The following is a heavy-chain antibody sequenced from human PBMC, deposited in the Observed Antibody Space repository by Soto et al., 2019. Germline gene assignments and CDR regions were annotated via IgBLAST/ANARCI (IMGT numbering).Heavy chain of an antibody. CDR3: ARHVVAAAGTWFDP. CDR2: IYYSGST. D-gene: IGHD6-13*01. V-gene: IGHV4-59*08. J-gene: IGHJ5*02. Sequence: PSETLSLTCTVSGGSISSYYWSWIRQPPGKGLEWIGYIYYSGSTNYNPSLKSRVTISVDTSKNQFSLKLSSVTAADTAVYYCARHVVAAAGTWFDPWGQGTLVTVSS. CDR1: GGSISSYY.